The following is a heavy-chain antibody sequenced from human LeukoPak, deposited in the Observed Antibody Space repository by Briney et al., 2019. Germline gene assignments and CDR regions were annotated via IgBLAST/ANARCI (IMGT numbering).Heavy chain of an antibody. V-gene: IGHV1-46*01. CDR2: INPSGGST. CDR1: GYTFTSYY. Sequence: ASVKVSCKASGYTFTSYYMHWVRQAPGQGLEWMGIINPSGGSTSYAQKFQGRVTMTRDMSTSTVYMELSSLRSEDTAVYYFARAAGRQANCGGDCYSIFYWGQGTLVTVSS. J-gene: IGHJ4*02. D-gene: IGHD2-21*02. CDR3: ARAAGRQANCGGDCYSIFY.